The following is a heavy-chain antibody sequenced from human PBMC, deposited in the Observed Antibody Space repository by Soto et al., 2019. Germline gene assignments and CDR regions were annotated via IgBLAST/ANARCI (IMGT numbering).Heavy chain of an antibody. D-gene: IGHD2-21*02. CDR2: ISAYNGNT. J-gene: IGHJ4*02. Sequence: ASVKVSCKTSGYTFSNYGINWVRQAPGQGLEWMGWISAYNGNTNYSQKFQGRVSITRDTSASTAYMELRSLRSEDTAVYYCARSIVVVTALDYWGQGTLVTVSS. CDR1: GYTFSNYG. CDR3: ARSIVVVTALDY. V-gene: IGHV1-18*01.